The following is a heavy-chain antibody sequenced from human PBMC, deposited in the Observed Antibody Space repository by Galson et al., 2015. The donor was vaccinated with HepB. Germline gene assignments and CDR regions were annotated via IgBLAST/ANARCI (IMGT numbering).Heavy chain of an antibody. CDR1: GFTFTSSA. V-gene: IGHV1-58*01. CDR3: AATAVKGGSSGYYYGMDV. Sequence: SVKVSCKASGFTFTSSAVQWVRQARGQRLEWIGWIVVGSGNTNYAQKFQERVTITRVMSTSTAYMELSSLRSEDTAVYYCAATAVKGGSSGYYYGMDVWGQGTTVTVSS. J-gene: IGHJ6*02. CDR2: IVVGSGNT. D-gene: IGHD6-6*01.